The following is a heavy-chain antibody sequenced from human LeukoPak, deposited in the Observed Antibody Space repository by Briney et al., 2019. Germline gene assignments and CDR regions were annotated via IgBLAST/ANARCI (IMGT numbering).Heavy chain of an antibody. V-gene: IGHV1-69*05. CDR2: IIPIFGTA. Sequence: ASVKVSCKASGGTFSSFAISWVRQAPGQGLEWMGRIIPIFGTANYAQKFQGRVTITTDESTSTAYMALSSLRSEDTAVYYCARDNYDSSGYSDPFDYWGQGTLVTVSS. CDR3: ARDNYDSSGYSDPFDY. D-gene: IGHD3-22*01. J-gene: IGHJ4*02. CDR1: GGTFSSFA.